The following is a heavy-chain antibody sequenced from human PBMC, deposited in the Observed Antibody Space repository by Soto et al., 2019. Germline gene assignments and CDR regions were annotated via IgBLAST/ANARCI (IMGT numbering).Heavy chain of an antibody. J-gene: IGHJ4*02. V-gene: IGHV1-3*01. CDR1: GYTFTSYG. D-gene: IGHD3-22*01. CDR3: ARGLARLYYYDSSGYYRKDFDY. Sequence: ASVKVSCKASGYTFTSYGISWVRQAPGQRLEWMGWINAGNGNTKYSQKFQGRVTITRDTSASTAYMELSSLRSEDTAVYYCARGLARLYYYDSSGYYRKDFDYWGQGTLVTVSS. CDR2: INAGNGNT.